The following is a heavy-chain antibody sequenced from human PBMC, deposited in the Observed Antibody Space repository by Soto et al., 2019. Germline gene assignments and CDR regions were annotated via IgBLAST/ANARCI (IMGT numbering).Heavy chain of an antibody. CDR1: GFTFSNAW. CDR3: TTVFWSGYYPFDY. V-gene: IGHV3-15*01. CDR2: IKSKTDGGTT. Sequence: GGSLRLSCAASGFTFSNAWMSWVRQAPGKGLEWVGRIKSKTDGGTTDYAAPVKGRFTISRDDSKNTLYLQMNSLKTEDTAVYYCTTVFWSGYYPFDYWGQGTLVTVSS. D-gene: IGHD3-3*01. J-gene: IGHJ4*02.